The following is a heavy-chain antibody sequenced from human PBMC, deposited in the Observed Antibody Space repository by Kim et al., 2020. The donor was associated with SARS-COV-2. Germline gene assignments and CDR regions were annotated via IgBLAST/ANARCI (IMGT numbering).Heavy chain of an antibody. D-gene: IGHD2-2*01. V-gene: IGHV4-39*01. CDR3: ANRPGYCSSTSCYDYGMDV. CDR1: GGSISSSSYY. J-gene: IGHJ6*02. Sequence: SETLSLTCTVSGGSISSSSYYWGWIRQPPGKGLEWIGSIYYSGSTYYNPSLKSRVTISVDTSKNQFSLKLSSVTAADTAVYYCANRPGYCSSTSCYDYGMDVWGQGTTVTVSS. CDR2: IYYSGST.